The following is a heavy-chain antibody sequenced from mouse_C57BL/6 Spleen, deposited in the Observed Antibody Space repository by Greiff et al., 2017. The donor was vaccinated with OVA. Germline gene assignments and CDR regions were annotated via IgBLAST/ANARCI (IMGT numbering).Heavy chain of an antibody. V-gene: IGHV1-59*01. J-gene: IGHJ4*01. CDR3: ARQLRLRDAMDY. D-gene: IGHD3-2*02. CDR1: GYTFTSYW. CDR2: IDPSDSYT. Sequence: VQLQQSGAELVRPGTSVKLSCKASGYTFTSYWMHWVKQRPGQGLEWIGVIDPSDSYTNYNQKFKGKATLTVDKSSSTAYMQLSSLTSEDSAVYYCARQLRLRDAMDYWGQGTSVTVSS.